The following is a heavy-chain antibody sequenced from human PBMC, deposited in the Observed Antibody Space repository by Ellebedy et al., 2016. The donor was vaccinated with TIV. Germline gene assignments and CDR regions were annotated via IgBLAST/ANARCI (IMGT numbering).Heavy chain of an antibody. Sequence: SLKISXAASGFIFVDYALHWVRQAPGKGLELVSGISWNSKSRGYADSVKGRFTVSRDNAKNSLYLQMNSLTVEDTAFYYCAKDHSGGVGASLTWVDSWGQGTLVIVSS. J-gene: IGHJ5*01. CDR1: GFIFVDYA. D-gene: IGHD1-26*01. CDR2: ISWNSKSR. V-gene: IGHV3-9*01. CDR3: AKDHSGGVGASLTWVDS.